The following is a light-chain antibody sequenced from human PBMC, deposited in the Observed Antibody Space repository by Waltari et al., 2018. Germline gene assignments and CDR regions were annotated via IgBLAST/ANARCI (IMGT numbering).Light chain of an antibody. V-gene: IGKV1D-13*01. CDR3: QQGNDYPYS. CDR1: QGISTY. J-gene: IGKJ2*03. CDR2: YAN. Sequence: IQMSQSPSSLSASVGERVTITCRASQGISTYLNWYQQKPGKAPKLLIFYANSLASGVPSRFSGSGSGTEFTLTISSLQPEDFATYYCQQGNDYPYSFGQGTKVEIK.